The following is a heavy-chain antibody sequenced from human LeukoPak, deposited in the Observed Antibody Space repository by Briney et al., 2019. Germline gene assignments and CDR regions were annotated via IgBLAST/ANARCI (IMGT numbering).Heavy chain of an antibody. Sequence: PGGSLRPSCAASGFTFDDYAMHWVRQAPGKGLEWVSGISWNSGSIGYADSVKGRFTISRDNAKNSLYLQMNSLRAEDTAVYYCARDSSGWSNGWFDPWGQGTLVTVSS. CDR1: GFTFDDYA. CDR3: ARDSSGWSNGWFDP. D-gene: IGHD6-19*01. V-gene: IGHV3-9*01. CDR2: ISWNSGSI. J-gene: IGHJ5*02.